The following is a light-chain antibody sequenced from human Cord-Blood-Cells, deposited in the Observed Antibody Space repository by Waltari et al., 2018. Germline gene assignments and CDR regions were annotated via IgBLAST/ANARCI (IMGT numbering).Light chain of an antibody. CDR3: SSYAGSNNFV. J-gene: IGLJ1*01. Sequence: QSALTQPPSASGSPGQSVTISCTGTSSAVGGYNYVSWYQQHPGKAPKLMIYEVSKRPSGGPDRFSGSKSGNTASLTVSGLQAEDEADYYCSSYAGSNNFVFGTGTKVTVL. CDR2: EVS. V-gene: IGLV2-8*01. CDR1: SSAVGGYNY.